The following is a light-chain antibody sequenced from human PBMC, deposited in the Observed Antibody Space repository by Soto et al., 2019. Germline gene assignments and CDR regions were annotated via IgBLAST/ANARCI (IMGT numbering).Light chain of an antibody. Sequence: EIVLTQSPGTLSLSPGERATLSCRASQSVSNNYLAWYQQKPGQAPRLLIYDASNRATGIPARFSVSGSGTDFTLTISRLEPEDFAVYYCQQFGHSPWTFGQGTKVDIK. CDR1: QSVSNNY. V-gene: IGKV3-20*01. CDR2: DAS. CDR3: QQFGHSPWT. J-gene: IGKJ1*01.